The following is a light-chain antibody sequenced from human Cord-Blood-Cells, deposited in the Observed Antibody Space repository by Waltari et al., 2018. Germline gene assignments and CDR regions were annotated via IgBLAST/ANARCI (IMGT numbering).Light chain of an antibody. J-gene: IGLJ1*01. CDR2: DVS. V-gene: IGLV2-14*01. Sequence: QSALTQPASVSGSPGQSITISCPGTSSDVGGYNYVSWYQQHPGKAPKLMIYDVSNRPSGVSNRFSGAKSGNTASLTISGLQAEDEADYYCSSYTSSRVFGTGTKVTVL. CDR1: SSDVGGYNY. CDR3: SSYTSSRV.